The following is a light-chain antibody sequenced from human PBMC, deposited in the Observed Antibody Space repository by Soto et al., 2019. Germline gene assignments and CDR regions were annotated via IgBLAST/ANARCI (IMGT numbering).Light chain of an antibody. CDR1: SGHSSYI. J-gene: IGLJ3*02. V-gene: IGLV4-60*02. Sequence: QSVLTQSSSASASLGSSVKLTCTLSSGHSSYIIAWHQQQPGKAPRYLMKLEGSGSYNKGSGVPDRFSGSSSGADRYLTIANLQFEEEADYCCETWDSNIHWVFGGGTKLTVL. CDR2: LEGSGSY. CDR3: ETWDSNIHWV.